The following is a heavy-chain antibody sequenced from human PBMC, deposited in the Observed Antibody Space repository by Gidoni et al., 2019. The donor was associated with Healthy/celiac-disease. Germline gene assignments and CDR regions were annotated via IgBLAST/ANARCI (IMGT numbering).Heavy chain of an antibody. CDR2: IKSKTDGGTT. CDR3: TTTTREYYYDSSGPID. Sequence: SVGRIKSKTDGGTTDYAAPVKGRFTISRDDSKNTLYLQMNSLKTEDTAVYYCTTTTREYYYDSSGPIDWGQGTLVTVSS. J-gene: IGHJ4*02. D-gene: IGHD3-22*01. V-gene: IGHV3-15*01.